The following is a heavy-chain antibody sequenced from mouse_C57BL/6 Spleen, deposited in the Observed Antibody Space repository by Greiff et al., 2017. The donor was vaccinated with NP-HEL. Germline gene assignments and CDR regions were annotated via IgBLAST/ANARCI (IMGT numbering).Heavy chain of an antibody. Sequence: EVKLVESGPGLVKPSQSLSLTCSVTGYSITSGYYWNWIRQFPGNKLEWMGYISYDGSNNYNPSLKNRISITRDTSKNQFFLKLNSVTTEDTATYYCARVFYDYDDGNYYAMDYWGQGTSVTVSS. D-gene: IGHD2-4*01. CDR3: ARVFYDYDDGNYYAMDY. V-gene: IGHV3-6*01. CDR2: ISYDGSN. CDR1: GYSITSGYY. J-gene: IGHJ4*01.